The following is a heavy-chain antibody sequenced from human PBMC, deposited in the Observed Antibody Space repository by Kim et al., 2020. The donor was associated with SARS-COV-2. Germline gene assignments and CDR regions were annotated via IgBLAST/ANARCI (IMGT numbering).Heavy chain of an antibody. CDR2: IYYSGST. D-gene: IGHD3-10*01. Sequence: SETLSLTCTVSGGSISSSSYYWGWIRQPPGKGLEWIGSIYYSGSTYYNPSLKSRVTISVDTSKNQFSLKLSSVTAADTAVYYCASQGKFGYYYYYYMDVWGKGTTVTVSS. V-gene: IGHV4-39*01. CDR3: ASQGKFGYYYYYYMDV. CDR1: GGSISSSSYY. J-gene: IGHJ6*03.